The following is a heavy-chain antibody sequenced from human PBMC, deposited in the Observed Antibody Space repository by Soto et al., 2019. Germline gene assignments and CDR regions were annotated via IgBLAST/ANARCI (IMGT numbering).Heavy chain of an antibody. D-gene: IGHD5-12*01. CDR1: GFTFSSYS. J-gene: IGHJ6*03. Sequence: GGSLRLSCAASGFTFSSYSMNWVRQAPGKGLEWVSSISSSSSYIYYADSVKGRFTISRDNAKNSLYLQMNSLRAEDTAVYYCARVKYSGYDSGWILYMDVWGKGTTVTVSS. CDR3: ARVKYSGYDSGWILYMDV. V-gene: IGHV3-21*01. CDR2: ISSSSSYI.